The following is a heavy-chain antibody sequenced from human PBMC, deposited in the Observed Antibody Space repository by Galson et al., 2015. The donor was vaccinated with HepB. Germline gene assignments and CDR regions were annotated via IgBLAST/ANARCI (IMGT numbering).Heavy chain of an antibody. CDR1: GFTVSSNY. V-gene: IGHV3-53*01. CDR3: ARMDSSRWSAYGMDV. J-gene: IGHJ6*02. Sequence: SLRLSCAASGFTVSSNYMSWVRQAPGKGLEWVSVIYSGGTTYYADSVKGRFTISRGNLKNTLYLQMNSLRAEDTAVYYCARMDSSRWSAYGMDVWGQGTTVTVS. CDR2: IYSGGTT. D-gene: IGHD6-13*01.